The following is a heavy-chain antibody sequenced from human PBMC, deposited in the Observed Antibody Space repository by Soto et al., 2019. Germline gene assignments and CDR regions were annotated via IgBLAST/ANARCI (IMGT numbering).Heavy chain of an antibody. J-gene: IGHJ6*02. D-gene: IGHD1-26*01. V-gene: IGHV4-38-2*01. Sequence: SETLSLTCAVSGYSIGSGYYWGWIRQPPGKGLEWIGSVFHSGNAYYNPSLKSRVTISVDTSKNQFSLKLSSVTAADTAVYYCARVEWELRVNYYDYGMDVWGQGTTVTVSS. CDR1: GYSIGSGYY. CDR2: VFHSGNA. CDR3: ARVEWELRVNYYDYGMDV.